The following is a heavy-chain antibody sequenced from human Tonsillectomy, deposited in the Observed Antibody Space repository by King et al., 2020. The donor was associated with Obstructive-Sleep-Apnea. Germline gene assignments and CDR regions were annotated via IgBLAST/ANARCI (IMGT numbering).Heavy chain of an antibody. Sequence: VQLQQWGAGLLKPSETLSLTCAVYGGSFSGYYWSWIRQPPGKGLEWIGEINHSGSTNYNPSLKSRVTISVDTSKNQFSLKLSSVTAADTAVYYCASRSITMVRGVRGPDYWGQGTLVTVSS. CDR1: GGSFSGYY. V-gene: IGHV4-34*01. CDR2: INHSGST. J-gene: IGHJ4*02. CDR3: ASRSITMVRGVRGPDY. D-gene: IGHD3-10*01.